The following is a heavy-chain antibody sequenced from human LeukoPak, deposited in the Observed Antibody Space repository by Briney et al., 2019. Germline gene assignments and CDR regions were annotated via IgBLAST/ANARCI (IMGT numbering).Heavy chain of an antibody. CDR3: ARNIERIAARAGYFDY. J-gene: IGHJ4*02. CDR2: IIPIFGTA. CDR1: GGTFSSYA. D-gene: IGHD6-6*01. V-gene: IGHV1-69*05. Sequence: ASVKVSCKASGGTFSSYAISWVRQAPGQGLEWMGRIIPIFGTANYAQKFQGRVTITTDESTSTAYMELSSLRSEDTAVYYCARNIERIAARAGYFDYWGQGTLVTISS.